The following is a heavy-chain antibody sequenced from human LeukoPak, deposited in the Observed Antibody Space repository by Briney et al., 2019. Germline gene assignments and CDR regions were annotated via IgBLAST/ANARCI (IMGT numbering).Heavy chain of an antibody. V-gene: IGHV4-31*03. CDR3: VRGLAKGGNQDY. Sequence: SQTLSLTCTVSGGSISSGGYYWSCIRQHPGKGLEWIGYIYYSGSTYYNPSLKSRVTISVDTSKNQFSLKLSSVTAADTAVYYCVRGLAKGGNQDYWGQGTLVTVSS. CDR2: IYYSGST. CDR1: GGSISSGGYY. D-gene: IGHD3-16*01. J-gene: IGHJ4*02.